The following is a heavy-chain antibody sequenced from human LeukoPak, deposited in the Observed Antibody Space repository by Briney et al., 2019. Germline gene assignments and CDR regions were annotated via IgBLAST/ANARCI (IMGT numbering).Heavy chain of an antibody. CDR1: GGSISSSSYY. Sequence: SETLSLTCTVSGGSISSSSYYWGWIRPPPGKGLEWIGSIYYSGSTYYNPSLKSRVTISVDMSKNQFSLKLSSVTAADTAVYYCARQRTDFWSGLRENFDYWGQGTLVTVSS. D-gene: IGHD3-3*01. V-gene: IGHV4-39*01. J-gene: IGHJ4*02. CDR2: IYYSGST. CDR3: ARQRTDFWSGLRENFDY.